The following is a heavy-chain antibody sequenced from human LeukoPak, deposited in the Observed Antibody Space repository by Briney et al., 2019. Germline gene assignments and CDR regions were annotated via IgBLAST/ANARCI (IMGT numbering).Heavy chain of an antibody. Sequence: SETLSLTCTVSGGSINDYYWNWLRQPPGKGLEWIGFIYYRGTTNNNPSLKSRVTTSIDTSKNQFSLKLSSVTAADTAVYYCARSPPGYDSSGYFDYWGQGTLVTVSS. V-gene: IGHV4-59*01. CDR1: GGSINDYY. D-gene: IGHD3-22*01. CDR3: ARSPPGYDSSGYFDY. J-gene: IGHJ4*02. CDR2: IYYRGTT.